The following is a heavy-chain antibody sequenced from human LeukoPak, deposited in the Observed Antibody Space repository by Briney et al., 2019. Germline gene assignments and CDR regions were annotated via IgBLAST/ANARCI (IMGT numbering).Heavy chain of an antibody. Sequence: GGSLRLSCIASGFTFGDYAISWVRQAPGKGLEWVGFIRSKSYGGTTEYAASVKGRFTISRDDSKSIAYLQMNSLNTEDTAVYYCTRGAYDWVHFDYWGQGTLVTVSS. CDR2: IRSKSYGGTT. V-gene: IGHV3-49*04. CDR3: TRGAYDWVHFDY. J-gene: IGHJ4*02. CDR1: GFTFGDYA. D-gene: IGHD5-12*01.